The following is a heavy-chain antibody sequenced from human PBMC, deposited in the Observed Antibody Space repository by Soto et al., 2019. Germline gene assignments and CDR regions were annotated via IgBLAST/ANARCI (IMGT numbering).Heavy chain of an antibody. CDR1: GFIFDDYA. J-gene: IGHJ6*03. V-gene: IGHV3-9*01. CDR3: AKSCLATRHLYQYMDV. D-gene: IGHD1-1*01. CDR2: ITWNSVAM. Sequence: EVQLVESGGGLVQPGRSLRLSCAASGFIFDDYAMHWVRQTPGKGLEWVSGITWNSVAMGYADSVKGRFTISRDDAKNSLYLQMNSLRPEDTALYYCAKSCLATRHLYQYMDVWGKGTTVTFSS.